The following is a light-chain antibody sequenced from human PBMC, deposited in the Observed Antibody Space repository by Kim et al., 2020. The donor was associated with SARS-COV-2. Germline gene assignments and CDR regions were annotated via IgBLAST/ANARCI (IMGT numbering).Light chain of an antibody. CDR2: ANN. V-gene: IGLV1-40*01. CDR1: SSNIGADYG. CDR3: QSYDSSLSVV. J-gene: IGLJ2*01. Sequence: GQGVTSSCTGGSSNIGADYGVHWYQRFPGTAPKLLIYANNNRPSGVPDRFSGSKSGTSVSLAITGLQADDEADYYCQSYDSSLSVVFGGGTQLTVL.